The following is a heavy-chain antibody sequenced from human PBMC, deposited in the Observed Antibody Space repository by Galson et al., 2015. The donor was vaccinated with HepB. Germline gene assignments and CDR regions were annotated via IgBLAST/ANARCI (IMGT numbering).Heavy chain of an antibody. Sequence: SLRLSCAASGFTFSSYWMSWVRQAPGKGLEWVANIKQDGSEKYYVDSVKGRFTISRDNAKNSLYLQMNSLRAEDTAVYCCARVMGSSGWAPFDYWGQGTLVTVSS. V-gene: IGHV3-7*01. J-gene: IGHJ4*02. CDR2: IKQDGSEK. D-gene: IGHD6-19*01. CDR1: GFTFSSYW. CDR3: ARVMGSSGWAPFDY.